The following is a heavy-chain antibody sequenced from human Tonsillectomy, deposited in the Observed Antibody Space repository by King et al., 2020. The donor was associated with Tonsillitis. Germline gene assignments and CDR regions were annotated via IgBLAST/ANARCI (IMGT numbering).Heavy chain of an antibody. CDR3: ARVEYQLPLRVDY. CDR1: GFTFSSYG. Sequence: VQLVGSGGGVVQPGRSLRLSCAASGFTFSSYGRHWVRQAPGKGLEWVAEIWYEGSHKHYAESVKGRFNISRDNSKNSLYLQMNSLRAEDTAVYFCARVEYQLPLRVDYWGQGTLVTVSS. V-gene: IGHV3-33*01. D-gene: IGHD2-2*01. CDR2: IWYEGSHK. J-gene: IGHJ4*02.